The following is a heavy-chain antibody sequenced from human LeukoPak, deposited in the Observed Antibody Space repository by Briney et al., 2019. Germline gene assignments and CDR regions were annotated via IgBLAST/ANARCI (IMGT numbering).Heavy chain of an antibody. J-gene: IGHJ6*02. Sequence: GGSLRLSCAASGFTFSGSAIHWVRQASGKGLEWVARIKTKAESYATAYVASVKGRFTISRDDSKNTAYLQMDSLKPEDTAMYYCTRPSGGNSDSYYYGLDVWGQGTTVTVSS. CDR3: TRPSGGNSDSYYYGLDV. CDR1: GFTFSGSA. D-gene: IGHD4-23*01. CDR2: IKTKAESYAT. V-gene: IGHV3-73*01.